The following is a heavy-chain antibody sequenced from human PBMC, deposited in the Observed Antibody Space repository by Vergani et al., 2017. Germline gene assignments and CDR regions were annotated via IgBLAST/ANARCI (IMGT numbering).Heavy chain of an antibody. CDR1: GGSFSGYY. J-gene: IGHJ5*02. V-gene: IGHV4-34*01. CDR3: ARCRGYGYLDWQNWFDP. Sequence: QVQLQQWGAGLLKPSETLSLTCAVYGGSFSGYYWNWIRQSPGKGLEWMGEINHSGSINYNPSLKSRVTISVDMSKNQFSLKLSSVTAADTAVYYCARCRGYGYLDWQNWFDPWGQGTLVTVSS. CDR2: INHSGSI. D-gene: IGHD5-24*01.